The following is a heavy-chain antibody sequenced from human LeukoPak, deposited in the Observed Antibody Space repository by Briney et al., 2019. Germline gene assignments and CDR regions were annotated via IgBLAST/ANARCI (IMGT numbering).Heavy chain of an antibody. CDR2: ISSSGSTI. D-gene: IGHD4-17*01. Sequence: GGSLRLSCAASGFTFSSYEMNWVRQAPGKGLEWVSYISSSGSTIYYADSVKGRFTISRDNAKNSLYLQMNSLRAEDTAVYYCARKLEVTTLTRRYYYYYGMDVWGQGTTVTVSS. J-gene: IGHJ6*02. V-gene: IGHV3-48*03. CDR1: GFTFSSYE. CDR3: ARKLEVTTLTRRYYYYYGMDV.